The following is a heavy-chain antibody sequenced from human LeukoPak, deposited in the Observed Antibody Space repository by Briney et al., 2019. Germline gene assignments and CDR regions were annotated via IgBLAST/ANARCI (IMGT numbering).Heavy chain of an antibody. Sequence: SQTLSLTCTVSGGSISSGGYYWSWIRQPPGKGLEWIGYIYYSGSTYYNPSLKSRVTISVDTSKNQFSLKLSSVTAADTAVYYCARVRYFDWLFDYWGQGTLVTVSS. J-gene: IGHJ4*02. CDR1: GGSISSGGYY. V-gene: IGHV4-30-4*01. D-gene: IGHD3-9*01. CDR2: IYYSGST. CDR3: ARVRYFDWLFDY.